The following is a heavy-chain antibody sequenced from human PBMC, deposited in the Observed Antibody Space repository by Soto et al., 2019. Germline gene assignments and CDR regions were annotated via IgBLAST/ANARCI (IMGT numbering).Heavy chain of an antibody. Sequence: GWSLRFSCAPSGFTFSSYWISWFRQAPGQGLEWVANIKQDGSEKYYVDSVKGRFTISRYNATNSLYLQMNSLRAEDMAVYYCARGLVVPAARMFDYWGQGTLVTVSS. CDR3: ARGLVVPAARMFDY. D-gene: IGHD2-2*01. CDR2: IKQDGSEK. V-gene: IGHV3-7*02. CDR1: GFTFSSYW. J-gene: IGHJ4*02.